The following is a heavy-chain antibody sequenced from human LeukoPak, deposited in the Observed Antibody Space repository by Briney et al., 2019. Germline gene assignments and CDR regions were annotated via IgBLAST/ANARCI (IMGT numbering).Heavy chain of an antibody. V-gene: IGHV3-23*01. CDR3: AKDRGNSYGSPVY. CDR1: GFTFSSYA. Sequence: GGSLRLSCTASGFTFSSYAISWVRQAPGKGLEWVSAISGSGGSTYYADSVKGRFTISRDNSKNMLYLQMNILRAEDTAVYYCAKDRGNSYGSPVYWCQGTLVTVSS. J-gene: IGHJ4*02. CDR2: ISGSGGST. D-gene: IGHD5-18*01.